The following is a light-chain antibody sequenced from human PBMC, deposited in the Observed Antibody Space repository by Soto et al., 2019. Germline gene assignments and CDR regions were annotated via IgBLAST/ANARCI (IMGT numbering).Light chain of an antibody. CDR1: QIVTSS. CDR2: DTF. J-gene: IGKJ2*01. V-gene: IGKV3-20*01. Sequence: EIVLTQSPATLSLSPGTGATLSCRASQIVTSSLAWYQQRPGQAPRLLIYDTFTRATGIPARFSGSGSGTDFTLTISRLEPEDFAVYYCQQYGSSPPFTFGQGTKLEIK. CDR3: QQYGSSPPFT.